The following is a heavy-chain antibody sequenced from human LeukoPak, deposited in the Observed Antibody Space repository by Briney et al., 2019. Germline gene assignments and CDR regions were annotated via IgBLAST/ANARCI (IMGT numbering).Heavy chain of an antibody. CDR3: ARTYGSSGLGYFDL. Sequence: QASETLSLSCTASGGSISSYYWSWIRQPPGKGLEWIGYIYYSGSTNYSPSLKSRLTISVDTSKNQFSLKLSSVTAADTAVYYCARTYGSSGLGYFDLWGRGTLVTVSS. CDR1: GGSISSYY. CDR2: IYYSGST. V-gene: IGHV4-59*01. D-gene: IGHD6-13*01. J-gene: IGHJ2*01.